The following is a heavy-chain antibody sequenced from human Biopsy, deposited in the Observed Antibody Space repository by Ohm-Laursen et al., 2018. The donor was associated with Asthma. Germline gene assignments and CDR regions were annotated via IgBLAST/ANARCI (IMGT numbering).Heavy chain of an antibody. CDR2: ISWHRGNI. J-gene: IGHJ6*02. CDR1: GFRFDDYA. D-gene: IGHD3-16*01. CDR3: AKDMGAGGNDPDSFIGYYGMDV. Sequence: SLRLSCAASGFRFDDYAMYWVRQAPGKGLEWVAGISWHRGNIGYAVSVKGRFIVSRDNVKNSLYLRMNSLRAEDTALYYCAKDMGAGGNDPDSFIGYYGMDVWGQGTTVTVSS. V-gene: IGHV3-9*01.